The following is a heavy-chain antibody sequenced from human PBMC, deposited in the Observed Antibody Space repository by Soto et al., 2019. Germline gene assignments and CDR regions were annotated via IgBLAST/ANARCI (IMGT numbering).Heavy chain of an antibody. CDR3: AGELRGIAAADAFDY. CDR1: GFTFSSYS. D-gene: IGHD6-13*01. CDR2: ISSSSSYI. Sequence: PGGSLRLSCAASGFTFSSYSMNWVRQAPGKGLEWVSSISSSSSYIYYADSVKGRFTISRDNAKNSLYLQMNSLRAEDTAVYYCAGELRGIAAADAFDYWGQGPLVTVSS. V-gene: IGHV3-21*01. J-gene: IGHJ4*02.